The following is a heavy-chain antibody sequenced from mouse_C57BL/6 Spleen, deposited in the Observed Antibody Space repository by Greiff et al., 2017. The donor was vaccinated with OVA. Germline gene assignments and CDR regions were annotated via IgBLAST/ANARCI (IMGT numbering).Heavy chain of an antibody. CDR3: ARNTVYYGSSPNWYFDV. CDR1: GFSLTSYA. Sequence: VQLVESGPGLVAPSQSLSITCTVSGFSLTSYAISWVRQPPGKGLEWLGVIWTGGGTNYNSALKSRLSISKDNSKSQVFLKMNSLQTDDTARYYCARNTVYYGSSPNWYFDVWGTGTTVTVSS. D-gene: IGHD1-1*01. CDR2: IWTGGGT. J-gene: IGHJ1*03. V-gene: IGHV2-9-1*01.